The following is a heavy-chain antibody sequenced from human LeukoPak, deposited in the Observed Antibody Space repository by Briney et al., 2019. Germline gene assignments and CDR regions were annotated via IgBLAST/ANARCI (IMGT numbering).Heavy chain of an antibody. D-gene: IGHD3-3*01. CDR1: GGSISSSSYY. Sequence: PSETLSLTCTVSGGSISSSSYYWGWIRQPPGKGLEWIGSIYYSGSTYYNPSLKSRVTISVDTSKNQFSLKLSSVTAADTAVYYCARHQSYDDFWSGYSSYYYYYGMDVWGQGTTVTVSS. CDR2: IYYSGST. CDR3: ARHQSYDDFWSGYSSYYYYYGMDV. V-gene: IGHV4-39*01. J-gene: IGHJ6*02.